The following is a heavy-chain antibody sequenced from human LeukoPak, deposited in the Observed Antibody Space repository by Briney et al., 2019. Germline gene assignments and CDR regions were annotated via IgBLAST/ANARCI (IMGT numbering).Heavy chain of an antibody. D-gene: IGHD2-15*01. J-gene: IGHJ4*02. CDR2: ISHSGST. CDR1: GGAFSGYY. V-gene: IGHV4-34*01. Sequence: SETLSLTCAVYGGAFSGYYWSWIRQPPGKGLEWIGEISHSGSTNYNPSLKSRVTISVDTSKNQFSLKLSSVTAADTAVYYCARGGSRIVVVVAARKPHYFDYWGQGTLVTVSS. CDR3: ARGGSRIVVVVAARKPHYFDY.